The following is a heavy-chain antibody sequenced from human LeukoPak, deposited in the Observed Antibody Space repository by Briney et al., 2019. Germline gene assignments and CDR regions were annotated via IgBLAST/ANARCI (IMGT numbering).Heavy chain of an antibody. Sequence: GGSLRLSCAASGLTFSGYWMSWVRQAPGKGLEWVASIKQDEGEKYYVDSVKGRFTISRDNAKNSLYLQMNSLKAEDAAVYYCARIQLWSRIDYWGQGTLVTVSS. CDR3: ARIQLWSRIDY. CDR1: GLTFSGYW. D-gene: IGHD5-18*01. V-gene: IGHV3-7*01. J-gene: IGHJ4*02. CDR2: IKQDEGEK.